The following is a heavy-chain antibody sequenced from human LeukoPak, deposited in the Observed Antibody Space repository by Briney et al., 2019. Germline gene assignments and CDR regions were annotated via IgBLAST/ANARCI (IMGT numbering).Heavy chain of an antibody. CDR3: ARRYSNSYFDF. CDR1: GYSISSGYY. J-gene: IGHJ4*02. CDR2: MYHSGIT. D-gene: IGHD4-11*01. Sequence: PSETLSLTCAVSGYSISSGYYWGWIRQPPGKGLEWIGNMYHSGITYYNASLKSRVTISVDTSNNQFSLKLNSDTAADAAVYYCARRYSNSYFDFWGQGTLVTVSS. V-gene: IGHV4-38-2*01.